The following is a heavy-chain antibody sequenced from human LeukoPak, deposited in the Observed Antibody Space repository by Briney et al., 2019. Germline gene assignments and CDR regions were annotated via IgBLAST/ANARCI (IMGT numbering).Heavy chain of an antibody. J-gene: IGHJ4*02. Sequence: GGSLRLSCAASGFTFSSYGMHWVRQAPGKGLEWVAFIRYDGSNKYYADSVKGRFTISRDNSKNTLYLQMNSLRAEDTAVYSCAKGSPLYCSGGTCSYYFDYWGQGTLVTVSS. D-gene: IGHD2-15*01. V-gene: IGHV3-30*02. CDR1: GFTFSSYG. CDR3: AKGSPLYCSGGTCSYYFDY. CDR2: IRYDGSNK.